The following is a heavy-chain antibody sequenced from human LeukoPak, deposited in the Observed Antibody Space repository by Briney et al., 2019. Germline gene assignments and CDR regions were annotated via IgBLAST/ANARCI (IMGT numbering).Heavy chain of an antibody. D-gene: IGHD3-10*01. Sequence: ASVKVSCKASGYTFTSFYMHWVRQAPGQGLEWMGIINPSGGSTSYAQKFQGRITMTRDTSTGTVYMEVSSLRSEDTAVYYCARDRITVVRNPLDYWGQGTLVTVSS. CDR1: GYTFTSFY. J-gene: IGHJ4*02. V-gene: IGHV1-46*01. CDR2: INPSGGST. CDR3: ARDRITVVRNPLDY.